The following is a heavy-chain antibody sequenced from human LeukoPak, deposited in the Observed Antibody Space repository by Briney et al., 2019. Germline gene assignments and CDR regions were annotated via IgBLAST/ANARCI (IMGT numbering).Heavy chain of an antibody. Sequence: SETLSLTSTVSGASISGYYWSWIRQPAGKCLEWIGFIHYSGSTNYNPSLKNRVTISVATSKNQFSLSLSSVTAADTAVYYGARHMESWTYPLDNWGQGTLVTVSS. J-gene: IGHJ4*02. D-gene: IGHD3/OR15-3a*01. V-gene: IGHV4-59*08. CDR3: ARHMESWTYPLDN. CDR2: IHYSGST. CDR1: GASISGYY.